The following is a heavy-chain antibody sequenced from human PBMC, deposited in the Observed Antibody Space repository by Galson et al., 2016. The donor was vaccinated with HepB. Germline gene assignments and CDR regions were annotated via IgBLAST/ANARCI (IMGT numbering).Heavy chain of an antibody. Sequence: QSGAEVKKPGESLTISCKDSGYTFADYWIAWVRQMPGKGLEWMGIINPLDSDTRYSPSFQGHVTISVDMSVTTAYLKWSSMKASDTPIYYRARRIIPTGADRGGFFDRWGRGTLVTVSS. CDR2: INPLDSDT. CDR1: GYTFADYW. D-gene: IGHD7-27*01. J-gene: IGHJ2*01. CDR3: ARRIIPTGADRGGFFDR. V-gene: IGHV5-51*01.